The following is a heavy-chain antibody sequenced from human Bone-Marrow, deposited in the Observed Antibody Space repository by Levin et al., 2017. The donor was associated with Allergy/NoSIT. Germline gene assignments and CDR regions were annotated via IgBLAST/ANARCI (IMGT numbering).Heavy chain of an antibody. V-gene: IGHV3-7*01. Sequence: QPGGSLRLSCAASGFTFSNSWMSWVRQTPGKGLEWVANIKEDGSEKYYVDSVKGRFTISRDNAKNSLYVQMNSLRAEDTAVYYCARDQFRRATIGARWFDPWGQGTLVLVSS. CDR2: IKEDGSEK. J-gene: IGHJ5*02. CDR1: GFTFSNSW. D-gene: IGHD5-24*01. CDR3: ARDQFRRATIGARWFDP.